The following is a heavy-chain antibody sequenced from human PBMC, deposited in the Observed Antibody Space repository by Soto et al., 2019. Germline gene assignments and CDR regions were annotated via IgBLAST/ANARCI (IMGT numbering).Heavy chain of an antibody. CDR1: GFTFSSYG. CDR2: IWYDGSNK. V-gene: IGHV3-33*01. Sequence: GGSLRLSCAESGFTFSSYGMHWFRQAPGKGLEWVAVIWYDGSNKYYADSVKGRFTISRDNSKNTLYLQMNSLRAEDTAVYYCAREVGDSSSSDAFDIWGQGTMVTVSS. J-gene: IGHJ3*02. D-gene: IGHD6-6*01. CDR3: AREVGDSSSSDAFDI.